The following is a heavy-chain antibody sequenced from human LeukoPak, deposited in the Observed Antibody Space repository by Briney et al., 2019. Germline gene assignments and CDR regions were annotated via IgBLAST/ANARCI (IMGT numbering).Heavy chain of an antibody. CDR1: GGFNTHYY. CDR2: IYHSGST. CDR3: ARDRGVGAHSWGMDV. V-gene: IGHV4-59*01. D-gene: IGHD1-26*01. J-gene: IGHJ6*02. Sequence: SETLSLTCSVSGGFNTHYYWTWMRQPPGKGLELIGYIYHSGSTKYNPSLNSRVSISVDTSKNHFSLKLSSVTAADTAVYYCARDRGVGAHSWGMDVWGQGTTVTVSS.